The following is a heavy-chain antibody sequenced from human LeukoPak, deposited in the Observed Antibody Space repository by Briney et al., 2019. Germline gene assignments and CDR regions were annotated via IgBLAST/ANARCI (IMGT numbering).Heavy chain of an antibody. CDR2: ISYDGSNK. CDR3: AREECSSTSCTSYFDY. CDR1: GFTFGSYA. V-gene: IGHV3-30*04. Sequence: GRSLRLSCAASGFTFGSYAMHWVRQAPGKGLEWVAVISYDGSNKYYADSVKGRFTISRDNSKNTLYLQMNSLRAEDTAVYYCAREECSSTSCTSYFDYWGQGTLVTVSS. D-gene: IGHD2-2*01. J-gene: IGHJ4*02.